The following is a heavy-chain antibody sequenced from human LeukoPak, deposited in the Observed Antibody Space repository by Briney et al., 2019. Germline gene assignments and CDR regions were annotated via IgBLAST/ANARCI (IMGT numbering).Heavy chain of an antibody. J-gene: IGHJ5*02. CDR2: IYYSGST. CDR1: GGSISSYY. Sequence: SETLSLTCTVSGGSISSYYWSWIRQPPGKGLEWIGYIYYSGSTNYNPSLKSRVTISVDTSKNQFSLKLSSVTAADMAVYYCARDGPASQGWFDPWGQGTLVTVSS. V-gene: IGHV4-59*01. CDR3: ARDGPASQGWFDP.